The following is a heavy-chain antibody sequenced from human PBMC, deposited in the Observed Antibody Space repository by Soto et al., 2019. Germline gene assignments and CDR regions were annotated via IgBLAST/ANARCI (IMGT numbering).Heavy chain of an antibody. D-gene: IGHD3-3*01. CDR1: GGSISSSSYY. CDR2: IYYSGST. CDR3: ARHGDWFDP. J-gene: IGHJ5*02. V-gene: IGHV4-39*01. Sequence: PSETLSLTCTVSGGSISSSSYYWGWIRQPPGKGLEWIGSIYYSGSTYYNPSLKSRVTISVDTSKNQFSLKLSSVTAADTAVYYCARHGDWFDPWGQGTLVTVS.